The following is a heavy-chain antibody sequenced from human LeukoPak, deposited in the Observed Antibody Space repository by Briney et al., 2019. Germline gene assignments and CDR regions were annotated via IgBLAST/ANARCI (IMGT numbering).Heavy chain of an antibody. V-gene: IGHV4-31*03. CDR2: IYYSGST. D-gene: IGHD2-8*01. Sequence: SETLSLTCTVSGGSISSGGYYWSWIRQHPGKGLEWIGYIYYSGSTSYNPSLKSRITISVDTSKNQFSLRLSSVTAADTAVYYCAREIRTSHSYFDYWGQGTLVTVSS. CDR1: GGSISSGGYY. J-gene: IGHJ4*02. CDR3: AREIRTSHSYFDY.